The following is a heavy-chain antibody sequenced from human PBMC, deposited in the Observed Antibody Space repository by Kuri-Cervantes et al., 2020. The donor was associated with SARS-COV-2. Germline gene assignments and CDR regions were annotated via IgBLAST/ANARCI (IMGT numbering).Heavy chain of an antibody. CDR2: INPSGDRT. V-gene: IGHV1-46*01. Sequence: ASVKVSCKASGYSFTSYYMHWVRQAPGEGLEWMGVINPSGDRTTYAQKFQGRVTMTRDTSTSTVYMELSSLRSEDTAIYYCARDLGEQLEADYWAQGTPGAFSS. J-gene: IGHJ4*02. CDR1: GYSFTSYY. D-gene: IGHD6-13*01. CDR3: ARDLGEQLEADY.